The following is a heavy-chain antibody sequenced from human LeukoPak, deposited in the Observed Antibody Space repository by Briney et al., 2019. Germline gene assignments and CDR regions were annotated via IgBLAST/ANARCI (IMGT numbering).Heavy chain of an antibody. CDR2: ISGSGGST. D-gene: IGHD6-19*01. J-gene: IGHJ4*02. V-gene: IGHV3-23*01. CDR1: GFTFSSYA. CDR3: AKESSGWSNGDY. Sequence: PGGSLRLSCAASGFTFSSYATSWVRQAPGKGLEWVSAISGSGGSTYYADSVKGRFTISRDNSKNTLHLQMNSLRAEDTAVYYCAKESSGWSNGDYWGQGTLVTVSS.